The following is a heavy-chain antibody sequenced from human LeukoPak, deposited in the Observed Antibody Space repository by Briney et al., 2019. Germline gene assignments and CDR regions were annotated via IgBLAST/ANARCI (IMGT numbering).Heavy chain of an antibody. CDR1: GGTFSSYG. Sequence: ASVKVTCKASGGTFSSYGISWVRQAPGQGLEWMGRIIPILGITNYAQKFQGRVTITEDKSTSTAYMELRSLRSEDTAVYFCARGFGSSTSYVSDFDFWGQGTLVTVSS. CDR2: IIPILGIT. D-gene: IGHD3-16*01. J-gene: IGHJ4*02. CDR3: ARGFGSSTSYVSDFDF. V-gene: IGHV1-69*04.